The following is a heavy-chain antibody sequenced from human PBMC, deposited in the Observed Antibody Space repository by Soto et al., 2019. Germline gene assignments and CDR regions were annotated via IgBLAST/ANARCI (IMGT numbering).Heavy chain of an antibody. CDR1: GGSISDGSYP. D-gene: IGHD3-9*01. Sequence: QLQLQESGPGLVKPSETLSLTCTVSGGSISDGSYPWGWIRQPPGMGLEWIASIYYSGNTYYNSSLKSRVTISVDTSKNQFPLKLSSVTAADTAVYYCARRAPRDRLDFVDYWGQGTLVTVSS. V-gene: IGHV4-39*01. CDR2: IYYSGNT. J-gene: IGHJ4*02. CDR3: ARRAPRDRLDFVDY.